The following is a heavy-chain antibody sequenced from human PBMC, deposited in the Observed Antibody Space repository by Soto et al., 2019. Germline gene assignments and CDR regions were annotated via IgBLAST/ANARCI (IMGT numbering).Heavy chain of an antibody. CDR1: GYSFTSYW. Sequence: PGESLKISCKGSGYSFTSYWISWVRQMPGKGLEWMGRIDPSDSYTNYSPSFQGHVTISADKSISTAYLQWSSLKASDTAMYYCARLGIQLWFSPYAFDIWGQGTMVTVSS. J-gene: IGHJ3*02. CDR3: ARLGIQLWFSPYAFDI. D-gene: IGHD5-18*01. V-gene: IGHV5-10-1*01. CDR2: IDPSDSYT.